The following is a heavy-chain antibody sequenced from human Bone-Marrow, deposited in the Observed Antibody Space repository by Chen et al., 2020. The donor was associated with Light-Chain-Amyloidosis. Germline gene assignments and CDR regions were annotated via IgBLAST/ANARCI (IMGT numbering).Heavy chain of an antibody. CDR1: GFTFGNYE. CDR2: ISSSGITI. CDR3: VREEDAYGHGVLDY. J-gene: IGHJ4*02. V-gene: IGHV3-48*03. D-gene: IGHD3-10*01. Sequence: EVQLVESGGGSVQPGGCLRLSCTASGFTFGNYEMNWVRQAPGKGLEWVSYISSSGITIYYADSMKGRVTVSRDNAKNSLYLEMSSLRAEDTAIYYCVREEDAYGHGVLDYWGQGTLVTVPS.